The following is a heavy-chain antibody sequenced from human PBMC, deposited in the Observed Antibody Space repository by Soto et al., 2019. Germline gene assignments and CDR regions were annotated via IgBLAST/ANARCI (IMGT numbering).Heavy chain of an antibody. Sequence: GGSLRLSCAASGFTFSSYAMSWVRQAPGKGLEWVSAISGSDGSTYYADSVKGRFTISRDNSENTLYLQMNSLRAEDTAVYYCAKDSSPGYDILTGLFDPWGQGTLVTVSS. V-gene: IGHV3-23*01. CDR1: GFTFSSYA. J-gene: IGHJ5*02. CDR3: AKDSSPGYDILTGLFDP. CDR2: ISGSDGST. D-gene: IGHD3-9*01.